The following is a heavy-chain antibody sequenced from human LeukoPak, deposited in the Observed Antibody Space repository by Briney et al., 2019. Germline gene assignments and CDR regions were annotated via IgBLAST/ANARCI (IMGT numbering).Heavy chain of an antibody. CDR1: GFTFSSYS. V-gene: IGHV3-30*03. CDR3: ARDRSGATHVFDY. J-gene: IGHJ4*02. D-gene: IGHD1-26*01. CDR2: ISYDGSNK. Sequence: GGSLRLSCAASGFTFSSYSMNWVRQAPGKGLEWVAVISYDGSNKYYADSVKGRFTISRDNSKNTLYLQMNSLRAEDTAVYYCARDRSGATHVFDYWGQGTLVTVSS.